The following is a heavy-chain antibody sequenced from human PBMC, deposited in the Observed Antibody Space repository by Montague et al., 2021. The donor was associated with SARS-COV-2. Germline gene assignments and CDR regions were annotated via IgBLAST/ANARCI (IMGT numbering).Heavy chain of an antibody. CDR2: IDWDDDK. Sequence: PALVKPTQTLTLTCTFSGFSLSTSGMCVSWIRQPPGKALEWLALIDWDDDKYYSTSLKTRLTISKDTSKNQVVLTMTNMDPVDTATYYCARTYYYGSGSYYTYYFDYGGQGTLVTVSS. CDR3: ARTYYYGSGSYYTYYFDY. CDR1: GFSLSTSGMC. D-gene: IGHD3-10*01. V-gene: IGHV2-70*01. J-gene: IGHJ4*02.